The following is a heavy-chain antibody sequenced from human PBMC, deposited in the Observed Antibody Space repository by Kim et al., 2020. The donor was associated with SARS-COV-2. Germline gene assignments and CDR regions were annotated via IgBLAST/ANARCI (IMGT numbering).Heavy chain of an antibody. J-gene: IGHJ3*01. CDR2: INTDSGVT. Sequence: ASVKVSCKASGYTFTAYYLDWVRQAPGQGLQWMGRINTDSGVTDYAREFQGRVTMTRDTSINTDYLDMSGLRSDDLAVYYCTTGVKYAFEVWGQGTMVTVSS. CDR3: TTGVKYAFEV. V-gene: IGHV1-2*06. CDR1: GYTFTAYY. D-gene: IGHD7-27*01.